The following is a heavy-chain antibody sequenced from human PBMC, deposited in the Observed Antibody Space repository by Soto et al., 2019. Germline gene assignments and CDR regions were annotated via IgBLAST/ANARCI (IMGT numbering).Heavy chain of an antibody. CDR3: VRDGCSGGSCFFDD. J-gene: IGHJ4*02. CDR2: ISYDGSNK. D-gene: IGHD2-15*01. Sequence: GGSLRLSCAASGFTFSSYGMHWVRQAPGKGLEWVAVISYDGSNKYYADSVKGRFTISRDNSKNTLYLQMNSLRAEDAAVYYCVRDGCSGGSCFFDDWGQGTLVLVSS. V-gene: IGHV3-30*03. CDR1: GFTFSSYG.